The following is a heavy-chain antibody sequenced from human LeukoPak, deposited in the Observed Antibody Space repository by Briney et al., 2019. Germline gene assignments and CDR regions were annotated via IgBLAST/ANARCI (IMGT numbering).Heavy chain of an antibody. J-gene: IGHJ4*02. Sequence: GGSLTLSCPASGFTFSNYALSWVRQATGKGLDWVSAIIASGDSTYYARALQGRLTISRDNSNNTLALSMNRLRADGTAVYYCARELKVAGPTTGFDYWGQGTLVSVSS. CDR1: GFTFSNYA. V-gene: IGHV3-23*01. D-gene: IGHD1-26*01. CDR2: IIASGDST. CDR3: ARELKVAGPTTGFDY.